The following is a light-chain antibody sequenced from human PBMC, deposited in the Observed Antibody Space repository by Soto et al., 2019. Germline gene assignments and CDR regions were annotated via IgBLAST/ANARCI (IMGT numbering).Light chain of an antibody. J-gene: IGKJ4*01. V-gene: IGKV3D-15*01. CDR3: QQYNTWPLT. CDR1: QSVSSN. Sequence: EIVMTQSPATLSVSPGERATLSCRASQSVSSNLAWYQQKPGQAPRLLIYGASTSATGIPARFSGSGSGPEFTLTVSSLQSEDFAVDYCQQYNTWPLTFGGGTKVEIK. CDR2: GAS.